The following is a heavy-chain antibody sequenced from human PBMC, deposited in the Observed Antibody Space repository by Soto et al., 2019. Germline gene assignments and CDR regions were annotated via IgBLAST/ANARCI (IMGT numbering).Heavy chain of an antibody. J-gene: IGHJ5*02. CDR3: ARERPDGSRLDP. Sequence: PSETLSLTCTVSGGSISSGGYYWSWIRQQPGKGLEWIGYIYYSGSTYYNPSLKSRVTISVDTSKNQFSLKLSSVTAADTAVYYCARERPDGSRLDPWGQGTLVTVSS. CDR2: IYYSGST. V-gene: IGHV4-30-4*08. D-gene: IGHD6-13*01. CDR1: GGSISSGGYY.